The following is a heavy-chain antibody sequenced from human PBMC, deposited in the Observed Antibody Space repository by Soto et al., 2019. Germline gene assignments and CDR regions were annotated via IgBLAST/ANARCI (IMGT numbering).Heavy chain of an antibody. CDR1: GGSISSSSYY. Sequence: SETLSLTCTVSGGSISSSSYYWGWIRQPPGKGLEWIGSIYYSGFTYYNPSLKSRVTISVDESKNQFSLQLTSVTVADTAVYYCATSYGNAWYTYWGQGTQVTVSS. CDR3: ATSYGNAWYTY. CDR2: IYYSGFT. V-gene: IGHV4-39*07. J-gene: IGHJ4*02. D-gene: IGHD6-13*01.